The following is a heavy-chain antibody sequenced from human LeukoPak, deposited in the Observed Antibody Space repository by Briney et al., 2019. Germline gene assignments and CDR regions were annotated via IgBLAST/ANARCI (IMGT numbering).Heavy chain of an antibody. Sequence: SETLSLTCTVSGGSISSYYWSWIRQPPGKGLEWIGYIYYSGSTNYNPSLKSRVTISVDTSKNQFSLKLSSVTAADTAVYYCARDRYSYGVDYWGRGTLVTVSS. V-gene: IGHV4-59*01. CDR2: IYYSGST. J-gene: IGHJ4*02. CDR3: ARDRYSYGVDY. CDR1: GGSISSYY. D-gene: IGHD5-18*01.